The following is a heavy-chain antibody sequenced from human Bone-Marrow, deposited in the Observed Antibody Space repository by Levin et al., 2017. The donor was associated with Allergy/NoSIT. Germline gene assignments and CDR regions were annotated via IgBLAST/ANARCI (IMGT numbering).Heavy chain of an antibody. V-gene: IGHV3-7*04. CDR3: ARDRLPSQWKGLDY. J-gene: IGHJ4*02. Sequence: PGGSLRLSCAASGFTFSSYYMTWVRQAPGKGLEWVANIKQDGSEKYYVDSVKGRFTISRDNTKNSLYLQMNSLRVDDTAVYYCARDRLPSQWKGLDYWGQGTRVTVSS. CDR2: IKQDGSEK. CDR1: GFTFSSYY. D-gene: IGHD2-21*02.